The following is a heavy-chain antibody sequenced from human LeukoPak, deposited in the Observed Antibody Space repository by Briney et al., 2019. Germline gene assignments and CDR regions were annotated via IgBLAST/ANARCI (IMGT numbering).Heavy chain of an antibody. CDR3: ASLGN. D-gene: IGHD1-1*01. CDR1: GFTFSSHW. J-gene: IGHJ4*02. CDR2: IKQDGSEK. V-gene: IGHV3-7*01. Sequence: PGGSLRLSCAASGFTFSSHWMNWVRQAPGKGLEWVANIKQDGSEKFYVDSVKGRFTISRDNAKNSLFLQMNSLRADDTAVYYCASLGNWGQGTLVTVSS.